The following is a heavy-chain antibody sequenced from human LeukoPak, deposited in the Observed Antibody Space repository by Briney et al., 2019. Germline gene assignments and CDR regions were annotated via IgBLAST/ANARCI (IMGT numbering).Heavy chain of an antibody. D-gene: IGHD2-2*02. J-gene: IGHJ5*02. CDR2: IYSGGST. V-gene: IGHV3-66*01. Sequence: GGSLRLSCAASGFTVSSNYMSWVRQAPGKGLEWVSVIYSGGSTYYADSVKGRFTISRDNSKDTLYLQMNSLRAEGTAVYYCARVRVPAAIYWFDPWGQGTLVTVSS. CDR1: GFTVSSNY. CDR3: ARVRVPAAIYWFDP.